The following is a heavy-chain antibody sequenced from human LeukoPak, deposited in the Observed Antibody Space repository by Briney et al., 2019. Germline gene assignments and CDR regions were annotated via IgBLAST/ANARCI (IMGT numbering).Heavy chain of an antibody. D-gene: IGHD1-26*01. CDR2: ISGSGGST. CDR1: GFTFTNYA. J-gene: IGHJ4*02. CDR3: AKDRFAVGANFFDY. Sequence: PGGSLRLSCAASGFTFTNYAMSWVRQAPGKGLEWVSGISGSGGSTYYADSVKGRFTISRDNSKNTLYLQMNSLRAEDTAVYYCAKDRFAVGANFFDYWGQGTLVTVSS. V-gene: IGHV3-23*01.